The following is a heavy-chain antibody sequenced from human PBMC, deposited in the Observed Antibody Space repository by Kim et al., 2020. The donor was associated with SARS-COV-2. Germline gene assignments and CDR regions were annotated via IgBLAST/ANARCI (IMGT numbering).Heavy chain of an antibody. V-gene: IGHV3-66*01. CDR2: IYSGGST. Sequence: GGSLRLSCAASGFTVSSNYMSWVRQAPGKGLEWVSVIYSGGSTYYADSVKGRFTISRDNSKNTLYLQMNSLRAEDTAVYYCARDRYGDQEGSPIWGQGTLVTVSS. D-gene: IGHD4-17*01. J-gene: IGHJ4*02. CDR3: ARDRYGDQEGSPI. CDR1: GFTVSSNY.